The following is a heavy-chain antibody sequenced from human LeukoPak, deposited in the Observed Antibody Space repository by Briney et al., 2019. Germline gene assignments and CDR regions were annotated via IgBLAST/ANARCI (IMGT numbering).Heavy chain of an antibody. Sequence: ASVKVSCKASGYTFTSYGISWVRQAPGQGLEWMGWISAYNGNTNYAQKLQGRVTMTTDTSTSTAYMEPRSLRSDDTAVYYCARDVKWLRFSWFDPWGQGTLVTVSS. CDR1: GYTFTSYG. CDR3: ARDVKWLRFSWFDP. V-gene: IGHV1-18*01. D-gene: IGHD5-12*01. J-gene: IGHJ5*02. CDR2: ISAYNGNT.